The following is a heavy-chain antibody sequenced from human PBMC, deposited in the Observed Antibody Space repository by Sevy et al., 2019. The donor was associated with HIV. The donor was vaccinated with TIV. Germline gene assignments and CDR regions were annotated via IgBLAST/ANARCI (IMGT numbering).Heavy chain of an antibody. Sequence: GGSLRLSCAASGFTFSTYWMSWVRQAPGKGLEWVANIKKDGSEKYYVDSVKGRFTISRDNAKNSLFLHMNTLRAEDTAVYYCARSYSSSWYILYYFEYWGQGTPVTVSS. CDR3: ARSYSSSWYILYYFEY. CDR1: GFTFSTYW. J-gene: IGHJ4*02. V-gene: IGHV3-7*01. CDR2: IKKDGSEK. D-gene: IGHD6-13*01.